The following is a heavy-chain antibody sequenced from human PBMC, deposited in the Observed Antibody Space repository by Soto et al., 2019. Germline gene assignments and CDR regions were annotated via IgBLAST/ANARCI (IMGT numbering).Heavy chain of an antibody. CDR2: IYPGDSDT. V-gene: IGHV5-51*01. D-gene: IGHD4-4*01. Sequence: EVQLVQSGAEVKKPGESLKISCKGSGYSFTSYWIGWVRQMPGKGLEWMGIIYPGDSDTRYSPSFQGQVTISADKSINXXYLQWSSPKASDTTMYYCARSAEDRLQYYPYYFDSWGQGTLVTVSS. J-gene: IGHJ4*02. CDR3: ARSAEDRLQYYPYYFDS. CDR1: GYSFTSYW.